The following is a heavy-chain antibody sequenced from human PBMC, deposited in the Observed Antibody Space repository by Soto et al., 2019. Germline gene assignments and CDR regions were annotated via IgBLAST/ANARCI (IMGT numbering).Heavy chain of an antibody. CDR3: AADRYSSSSGYYYGMDV. CDR2: IVVGSGNT. Sequence: GASVKVSCKASGFTFTSSAVQWVRQARGQRLEWIGWIVVGSGNTNYAQKFQERVTITRDMSTSTAYMELSSLRSEDTAVYYCAADRYSSSSGYYYGMDVWGQGTTVTVSS. J-gene: IGHJ6*02. CDR1: GFTFTSSA. D-gene: IGHD6-6*01. V-gene: IGHV1-58*01.